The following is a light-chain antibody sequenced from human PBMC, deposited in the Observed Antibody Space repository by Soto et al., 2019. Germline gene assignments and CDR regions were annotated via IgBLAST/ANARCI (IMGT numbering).Light chain of an antibody. V-gene: IGLV2-14*01. J-gene: IGLJ2*01. CDR3: TSYTSNNTLNLL. CDR1: SSDVGGYNY. Sequence: QSVLTQPPSASGSPGQSVTISCTGTSSDVGGYNYVSWYQQHPGKAPKLMIYEVSYRPSGVSNRFSGSKSGNTAALTISGLQAEDEADYFCTSYTSNNTLNLLFGEGTKVTVL. CDR2: EVS.